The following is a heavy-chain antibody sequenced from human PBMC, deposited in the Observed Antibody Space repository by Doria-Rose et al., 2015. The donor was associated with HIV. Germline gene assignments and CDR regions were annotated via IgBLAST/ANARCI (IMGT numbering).Heavy chain of an antibody. CDR3: ARIKSSRWYHKYYFDF. CDR1: GVSLSSPGMG. D-gene: IGHD6-13*01. CDR2: ILSDDER. J-gene: IGHJ4*02. Sequence: SGPVLVKPTETLTLTCTVSGVSLSSPGMGVSWIRQPPGKALEWLANILSDDERSYKTSLKSRLTISRCTSNSQVVLTRTDMDPVDTATYYCARIKSSRWYHKYYFDFWGQGTLVIVSA. V-gene: IGHV2-26*01.